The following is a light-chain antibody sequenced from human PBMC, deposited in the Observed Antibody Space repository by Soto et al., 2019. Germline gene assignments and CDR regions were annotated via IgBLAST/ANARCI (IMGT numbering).Light chain of an antibody. Sequence: DIQMAQSPSTLSASVGDRVTITCRASQSINSWLAWYQQKPGKPPKLLIYDASSLETGVPSRFSGSGSGTEFSLTISSLQPDDFATYYGQQYNTDSWTFGQGTKVEIK. CDR3: QQYNTDSWT. J-gene: IGKJ1*01. CDR1: QSINSW. V-gene: IGKV1-5*01. CDR2: DAS.